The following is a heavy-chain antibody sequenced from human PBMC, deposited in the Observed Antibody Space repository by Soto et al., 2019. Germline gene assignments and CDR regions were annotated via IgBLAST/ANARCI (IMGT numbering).Heavy chain of an antibody. J-gene: IGHJ5*02. CDR1: D. CDR3: AREKGGWFDP. D-gene: IGHD3-16*01. Sequence: DINWVRQATGQGLEWMGWMNPNSGNTVYAQKFXGRVXMXRNNSISTAYMELSSLRSEDTAVYYCAREKGGWFDPWGQGTLVTVSS. V-gene: IGHV1-8*01. CDR2: MNPNSGNT.